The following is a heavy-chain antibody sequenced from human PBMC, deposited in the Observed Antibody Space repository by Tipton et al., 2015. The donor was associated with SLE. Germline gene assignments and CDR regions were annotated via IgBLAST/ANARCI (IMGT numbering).Heavy chain of an antibody. J-gene: IGHJ3*02. D-gene: IGHD1-1*01. CDR3: ARVSTGNGAFDI. V-gene: IGHV3-74*01. CDR1: GGSFSGYYW. Sequence: GSLRLSCAVYGGSFSGYYWMHWVRQAPGKGLVWVSRVKSDGSSTTYADSVKCRFTISRDNAKNTLYLQMNSLRAEDTAVYYCARVSTGNGAFDIWGQGTMVTVSS. CDR2: VKSDGSST.